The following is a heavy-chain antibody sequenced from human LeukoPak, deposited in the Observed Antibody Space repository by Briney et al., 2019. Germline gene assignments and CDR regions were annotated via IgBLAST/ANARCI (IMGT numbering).Heavy chain of an antibody. V-gene: IGHV3-23*01. J-gene: IGHJ6*03. CDR1: GFTFSSYA. Sequence: GGSLRLSCAASGFTFSSYAMSWVRQAPGKGLKWVSVISDSGSITYSADSVKGRFTISRDNSKNTLYLQMNSLRAEDTAVYYCAKGLDDYVWGSYRIMDVWGKGTTVTISS. CDR2: ISDSGSIT. CDR3: AKGLDDYVWGSYRIMDV. D-gene: IGHD3-16*02.